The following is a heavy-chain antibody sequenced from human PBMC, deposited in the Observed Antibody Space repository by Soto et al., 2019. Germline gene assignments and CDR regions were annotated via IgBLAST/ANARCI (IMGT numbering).Heavy chain of an antibody. CDR3: ARVLVAATRYYGMDV. CDR2: IIPIFGTA. V-gene: IGHV1-69*06. Sequence: WASVKVSCKASGGTFSSYAISWVRQAPGQGLEWMGGIIPIFGTANYAQKFQGRVTITADKSTSTAYMELSSLRSEDTAVYYCARVLVAATRYYGMDVWGQGTTVTVSS. CDR1: GGTFSSYA. J-gene: IGHJ6*02. D-gene: IGHD2-15*01.